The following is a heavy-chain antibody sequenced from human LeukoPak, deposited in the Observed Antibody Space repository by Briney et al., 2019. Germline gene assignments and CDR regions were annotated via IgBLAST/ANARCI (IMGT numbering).Heavy chain of an antibody. D-gene: IGHD1-26*01. CDR1: GFTFSSYA. CDR3: AKDREYSGSYRPGPTRYYYGMDV. CDR2: ISGSSGTT. V-gene: IGHV3-23*01. J-gene: IGHJ6*02. Sequence: GGSLRLSCAASGFTFSSYAMNWVRQAPGKGLEWVSTISGSSGTTYYADSVKGRFTISRDNSKNTLYLQINSLRAEDTAVFYCAKDREYSGSYRPGPTRYYYGMDVWGQGTTVTVS.